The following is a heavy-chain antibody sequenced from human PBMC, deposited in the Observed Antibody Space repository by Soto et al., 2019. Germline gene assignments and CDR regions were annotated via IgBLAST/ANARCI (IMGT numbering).Heavy chain of an antibody. CDR3: AKGCSYSVIAY. CDR1: GFTFSTYG. Sequence: QVQLVEAGGGVVQPGRSLRLSCAASGFTFSTYGMHWVRQAPGKGLEWVAVISYDGSNKYYADSVKGRFTISRDNSKNTLYMQMSRLRAEDTAVYSCAKGCSYSVIAYWGEGTLVTVSS. V-gene: IGHV3-30*18. D-gene: IGHD3-10*02. J-gene: IGHJ4*02. CDR2: ISYDGSNK.